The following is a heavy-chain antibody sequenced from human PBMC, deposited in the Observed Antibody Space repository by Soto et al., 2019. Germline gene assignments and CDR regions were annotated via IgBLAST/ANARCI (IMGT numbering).Heavy chain of an antibody. CDR1: GASSRGYY. V-gene: IGHV4-34*01. Sequence: PETLSPTCAVYGASSRGYYSSWTRPPPGKGLEWVGEINHSGSTNYTPSLKSRVTISVDTSKNQFSLWRSSVSAADTAVYFCVRSHRRLWFGYYYLAVWGKGTSVPVSS. D-gene: IGHD3-10*01. CDR2: INHSGST. CDR3: VRSHRRLWFGYYYLAV. J-gene: IGHJ6*03.